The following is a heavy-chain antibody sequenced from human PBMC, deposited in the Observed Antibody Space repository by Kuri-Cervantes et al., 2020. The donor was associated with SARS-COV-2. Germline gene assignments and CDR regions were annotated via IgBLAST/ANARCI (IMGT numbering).Heavy chain of an antibody. Sequence: GSLRLSCTVSGGSISSYYWSWIRQPPGKGLEWIGYIYYSGSTNYNPSLKSRVTISVDTSKNRFSLKLSSVTAADTAVYHCASARAFDIWGQGTMVTVSS. V-gene: IGHV4-59*12. J-gene: IGHJ3*02. CDR2: IYYSGST. CDR1: GGSISSYY. CDR3: ASARAFDI.